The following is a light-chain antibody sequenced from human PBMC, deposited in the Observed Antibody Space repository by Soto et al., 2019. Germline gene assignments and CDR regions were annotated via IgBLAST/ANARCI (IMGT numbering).Light chain of an antibody. CDR2: SAS. CDR3: QQTYSNSVT. V-gene: IGKV1-39*01. Sequence: DIRMTKSPASLSASVGDRVTVTCRTSQNIDKYLHWYQQKPGKAPNLLIFSASILQSGVPSRFIGSGSGTEFTLTIIGLQPEDFATYYFQQTYSNSVTFGQGTKVEIK. CDR1: QNIDKY. J-gene: IGKJ1*01.